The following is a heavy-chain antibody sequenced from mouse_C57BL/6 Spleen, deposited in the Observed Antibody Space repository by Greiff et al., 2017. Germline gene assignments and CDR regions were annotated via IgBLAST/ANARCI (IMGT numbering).Heavy chain of an antibody. D-gene: IGHD1-1*01. Sequence: DVQLVESGGGLVKPGGSLKLSCAASGFTFSDYGMHWVRQAPEKGLEWVAYISRGSSTIYYADTMKGRFTISRDNAKNTLFLQMTSLRSEDTAMYYCAKVPMYYYGRTGAMDYWGQGTSVTVSS. CDR2: ISRGSSTI. CDR3: AKVPMYYYGRTGAMDY. CDR1: GFTFSDYG. J-gene: IGHJ4*01. V-gene: IGHV5-17*01.